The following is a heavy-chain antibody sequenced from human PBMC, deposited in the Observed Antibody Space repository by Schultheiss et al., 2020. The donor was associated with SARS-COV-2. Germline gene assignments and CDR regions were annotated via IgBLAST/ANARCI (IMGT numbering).Heavy chain of an antibody. J-gene: IGHJ4*02. D-gene: IGHD4-23*01. CDR2: IHDSGIT. CDR1: GVSISSYC. CDR3: ARRRSDGNWYLDT. V-gene: IGHV4-59*12. Sequence: SETLSLTCTVSGVSISSYCWNWIRQSPGKGLEWIGFIHDSGITNYNPSLKSRVTISVDTSKNQFSLKLSSVTAADTAVYYCARRRSDGNWYLDTWGQGTLVTVSS.